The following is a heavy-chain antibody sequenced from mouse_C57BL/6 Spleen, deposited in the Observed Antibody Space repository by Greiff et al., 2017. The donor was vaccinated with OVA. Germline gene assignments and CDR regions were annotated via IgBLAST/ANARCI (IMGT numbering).Heavy chain of an antibody. Sequence: QVHVKQPGAELVMPGASVKLSCKASGYTFTSYWMPWVKQRPGQGLEWIGEIDPSDSYPIYNQKFKGKSTLTVDKSSSTASMQLSSLTSEDSAVYYCARRGYYDSYYAMDYWGQGTSVTVSS. CDR1: GYTFTSYW. D-gene: IGHD2-4*01. J-gene: IGHJ4*01. CDR2: IDPSDSYP. V-gene: IGHV1-69*01. CDR3: ARRGYYDSYYAMDY.